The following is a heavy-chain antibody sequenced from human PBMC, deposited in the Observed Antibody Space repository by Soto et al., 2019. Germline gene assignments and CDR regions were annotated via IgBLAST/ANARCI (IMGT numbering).Heavy chain of an antibody. Sequence: GGSLRLSSAASGFTFRTYGMHWVRQAPGNGLEWVAVIWYDGSKEYYADSVKGRFTISRDNSKNTVSLQMNSLRAEDTAVYYCARYVGDYAAFDIWGQGTMVTVSS. D-gene: IGHD4-17*01. J-gene: IGHJ3*02. CDR3: ARYVGDYAAFDI. CDR1: GFTFRTYG. CDR2: IWYDGSKE. V-gene: IGHV3-33*01.